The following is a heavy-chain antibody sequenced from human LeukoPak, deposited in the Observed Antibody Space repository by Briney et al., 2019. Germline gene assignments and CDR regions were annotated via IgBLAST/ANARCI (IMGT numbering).Heavy chain of an antibody. D-gene: IGHD5-24*01. CDR3: ARYTISDGFDM. CDR2: MNPSDQT. J-gene: IGHJ3*02. V-gene: IGHV1-8*01. CDR1: GYTSTRPD. Sequence: ASVKVSCKAAGYTSTRPDINWVRQATGKGLEWLGWMNPSDQTGYSQNFQGRLTFTRDISRNTAYMELSSLTPDDTAVYFCARYTISDGFDMWGQGTMVTVSS.